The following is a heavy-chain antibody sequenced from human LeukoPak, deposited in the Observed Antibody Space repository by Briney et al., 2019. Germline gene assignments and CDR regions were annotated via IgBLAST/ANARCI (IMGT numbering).Heavy chain of an antibody. Sequence: SETLSLTCTVFGDSINSYYWSWIRQSPGKGLEWVGYVSYSGSTNYNPSLNSRVTISVDRSKNQFSLKLTSVTAADSAMYYCARDYDTPGANWFGPWGQGALVTVSS. CDR1: GDSINSYY. CDR3: ARDYDTPGANWFGP. J-gene: IGHJ5*02. V-gene: IGHV4-59*01. D-gene: IGHD3-9*01. CDR2: VSYSGST.